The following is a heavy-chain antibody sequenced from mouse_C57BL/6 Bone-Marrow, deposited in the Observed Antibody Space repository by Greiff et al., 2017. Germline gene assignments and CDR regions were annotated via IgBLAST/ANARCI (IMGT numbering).Heavy chain of an antibody. V-gene: IGHV1-15*01. CDR3: TTVLNCYFDV. CDR1: GYTFTDYE. J-gene: IGHJ1*03. Sequence: QVQLKQSGAELVRPGASVTLSCKASGYTFTDYEMHWVKQTPVHGLEWIGAIDPENGGTAYNQKFKGKAILTADKSSSPAYMELRSLTSEDSAVYYWTTVLNCYFDVWGTGTTVTVSS. CDR2: IDPENGGT.